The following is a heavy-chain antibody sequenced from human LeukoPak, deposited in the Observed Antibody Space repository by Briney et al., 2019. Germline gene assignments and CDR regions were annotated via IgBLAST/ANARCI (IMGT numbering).Heavy chain of an antibody. Sequence: GGSLRLSCAASGFTFSDYYMSWIRQAPGKGLEWVSYISSSGSTIYYADSVKGRFSISRDNAKNSLYLQMNSLRAEDTAVYYCARDGIAARLYYYYYMDVWGKGTTVTVSS. CDR2: ISSSGSTI. CDR1: GFTFSDYY. J-gene: IGHJ6*03. V-gene: IGHV3-11*04. CDR3: ARDGIAARLYYYYYMDV. D-gene: IGHD6-6*01.